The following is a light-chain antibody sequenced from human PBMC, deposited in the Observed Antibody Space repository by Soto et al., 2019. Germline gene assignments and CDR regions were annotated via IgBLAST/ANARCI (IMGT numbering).Light chain of an antibody. CDR2: LNSDGSH. V-gene: IGLV4-69*01. CDR3: QPGGTAIL. J-gene: IGLJ2*01. Sequence: QLVLTQSPSASASLGASVKLTCTLSSGHSSYAIAWHQQQPEKGPRYLMKLNSDGSHSKGDGLPDRFSGSSSGAERYLTISSLHSEDEADYSCQPGGTAILFGGGTKVTVL. CDR1: SGHSSYA.